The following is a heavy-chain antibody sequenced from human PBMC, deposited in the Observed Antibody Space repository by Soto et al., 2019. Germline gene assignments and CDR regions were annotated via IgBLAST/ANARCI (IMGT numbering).Heavy chain of an antibody. CDR1: GFTFSNYA. J-gene: IGHJ4*02. CDR2: VSTGGGSA. V-gene: IGHV3-23*01. Sequence: EVQLLESGGGLIQPGGSLRLSCAASGFTFSNYALSWVRQAPGKGLEWVSVVSTGGGSAYYAYSVKGRFTISRDNSKNTLYLEMNSLRAEDTAVYYCAKHKEKQRWFWGDYWGQGTLVTVSS. CDR3: AKHKEKQRWFWGDY. D-gene: IGHD3-16*01.